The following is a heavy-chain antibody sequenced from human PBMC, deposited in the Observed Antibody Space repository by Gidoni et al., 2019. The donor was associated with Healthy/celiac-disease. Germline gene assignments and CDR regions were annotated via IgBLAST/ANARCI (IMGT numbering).Heavy chain of an antibody. J-gene: IGHJ4*02. Sequence: ITLKESGPTLVKPTQTLTLTCSFSGFSLSTSGVGVGWIRQPPGKPLEWLARIYWHDDKRYSPSLKSRLTITKDTSKNQVVLTMTNMDPVDTATYYCAHYVDGSGMLDYWGQGTLVTVSS. CDR1: GFSLSTSGVG. V-gene: IGHV2-5*01. D-gene: IGHD3-10*01. CDR3: AHYVDGSGMLDY. CDR2: IYWHDDK.